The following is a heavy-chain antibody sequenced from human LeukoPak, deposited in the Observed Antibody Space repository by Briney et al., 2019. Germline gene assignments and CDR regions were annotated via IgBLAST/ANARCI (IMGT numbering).Heavy chain of an antibody. D-gene: IGHD3-16*02. CDR2: ISSYGGST. CDR3: AREGTVIPFDY. V-gene: IGHV3-64*01. J-gene: IGHJ4*02. CDR1: GFTFSSYT. Sequence: PGGSLRLSCEASGFTFSSYTIHWVRQAPGKGLEYVSTISSYGGSTYYANSVKGRFTISRDNSKNMVYLQMGSLRVEDMAVYYCAREGTVIPFDYWGQGTLVTVSS.